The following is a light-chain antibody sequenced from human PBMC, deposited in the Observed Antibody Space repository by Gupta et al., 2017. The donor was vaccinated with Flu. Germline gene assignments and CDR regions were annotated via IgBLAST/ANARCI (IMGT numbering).Light chain of an antibody. Sequence: SYELTQPPSVSVSPGQTARITCSGEALSKDYAHWYQQKPGQAPMLMIYKDTERPSGIPERFSGSSSGTTVTLTISRVQAEDEADYYCQSLDSGDYWVFGGGTNLAVL. CDR1: ALSKDY. V-gene: IGLV3-25*02. J-gene: IGLJ3*02. CDR3: QSLDSGDYWV. CDR2: KDT.